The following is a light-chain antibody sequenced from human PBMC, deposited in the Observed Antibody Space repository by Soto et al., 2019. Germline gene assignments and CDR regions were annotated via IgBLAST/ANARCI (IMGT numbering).Light chain of an antibody. Sequence: DIQITQSPSSLSASVGDRVTITCRASQGISNYLAWYQQKPGKVPELLLYAASSLESGVPSRFSGSGSGTDFTLAISSLLPEDVATCYCQMYNIARQTFAQGPKV. CDR3: QMYNIARQT. V-gene: IGKV1-27*01. CDR2: AAS. CDR1: QGISNY. J-gene: IGKJ1*01.